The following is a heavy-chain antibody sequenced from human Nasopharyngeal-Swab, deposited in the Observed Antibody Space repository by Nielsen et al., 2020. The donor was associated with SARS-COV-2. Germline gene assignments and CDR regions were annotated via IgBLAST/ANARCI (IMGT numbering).Heavy chain of an antibody. D-gene: IGHD3-9*01. CDR1: GFIFNTYG. J-gene: IGHJ4*02. Sequence: GGSLRLSCEASGFIFNTYGMNWVRQAPGKGLEWISYISDDNTIFYADSVKGRFTISRDSAKNSLDLQMNSLRDEDTAVYYCARDLELLTNYYALDYWGQGTLVTVSS. CDR2: ISDDNTI. V-gene: IGHV3-48*02. CDR3: ARDLELLTNYYALDY.